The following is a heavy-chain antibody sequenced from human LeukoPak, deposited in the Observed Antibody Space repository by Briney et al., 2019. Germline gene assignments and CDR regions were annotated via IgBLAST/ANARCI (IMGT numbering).Heavy chain of an antibody. J-gene: IGHJ3*02. V-gene: IGHV4-59*11. CDR1: GGSIGSHY. Sequence: SETLSLTCTVSGGSIGSHYWSWIRQPPGEGLEWIGYIYYSGTTSYNPSLKSRVTISVDTSKNQFSLKLSSVTAADTAVYYCARDYYDSSGEAFDIWGLGTMVTVSS. CDR3: ARDYYDSSGEAFDI. D-gene: IGHD3-22*01. CDR2: IYYSGTT.